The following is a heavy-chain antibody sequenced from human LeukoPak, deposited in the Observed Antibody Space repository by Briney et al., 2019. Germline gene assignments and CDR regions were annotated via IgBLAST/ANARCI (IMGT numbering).Heavy chain of an antibody. CDR2: ISGSGGST. Sequence: EGSLRLSCAASGFTFSSYAMSWVRQAPGKGLEWVSAISGSGGSTYYADSVKGRFTISRDNSKNTLYLQMNSLRAEDTAVYYCAKVNSTGRYYYDSSGALWYWGQGTLVTVSS. V-gene: IGHV3-23*01. D-gene: IGHD3-22*01. CDR3: AKVNSTGRYYYDSSGALWY. J-gene: IGHJ4*02. CDR1: GFTFSSYA.